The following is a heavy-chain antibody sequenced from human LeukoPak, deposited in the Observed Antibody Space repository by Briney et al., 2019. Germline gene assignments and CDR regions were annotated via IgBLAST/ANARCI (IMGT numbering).Heavy chain of an antibody. V-gene: IGHV4-34*01. Sequence: KPSETLSLTCAVYGGSFSGYYWSWIRQPPGKGLEWIGEINHSGSTNYNPSLKSRVTISVDTSKNQFSLKLSSVTAADTAVYYCASHSDYGDYRWFDPWGQGTLVTVSS. CDR2: INHSGST. J-gene: IGHJ5*02. CDR1: GGSFSGYY. D-gene: IGHD4-17*01. CDR3: ASHSDYGDYRWFDP.